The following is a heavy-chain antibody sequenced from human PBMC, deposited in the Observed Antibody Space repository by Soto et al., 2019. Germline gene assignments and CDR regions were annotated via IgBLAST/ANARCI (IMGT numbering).Heavy chain of an antibody. V-gene: IGHV4-61*01. CDR2: IYYSGST. Sequence: PSETLSLTCTVSGGSVSSGCYYWSWIRQPPGKGLEWIGYIYYSGSTNYNPSLKSRVTISVDTSKNQFSLKLSSVTAADTAVYYCGSQSGDSSWYSRNYYYYGMDVWGQGTTVTVSS. CDR3: GSQSGDSSWYSRNYYYYGMDV. J-gene: IGHJ6*02. CDR1: GGSVSSGCYY. D-gene: IGHD6-13*01.